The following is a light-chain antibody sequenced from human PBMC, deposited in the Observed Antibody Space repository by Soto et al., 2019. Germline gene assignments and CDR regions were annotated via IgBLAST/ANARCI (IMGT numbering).Light chain of an antibody. J-gene: IGLJ3*02. CDR3: SLSYSDVPV. CDR2: DTS. V-gene: IGLV7-46*01. CDR1: TGAVTSSHY. Sequence: QAVVTQEPSLTVSPGGTVTLTCGSSTGAVTSSHYPYWFQQKPGQAPRALIYDTSNKHSWTPARFSGSLLGGKPALILSGAQPEDEADYYCSLSYSDVPVFGGGTKVTVL.